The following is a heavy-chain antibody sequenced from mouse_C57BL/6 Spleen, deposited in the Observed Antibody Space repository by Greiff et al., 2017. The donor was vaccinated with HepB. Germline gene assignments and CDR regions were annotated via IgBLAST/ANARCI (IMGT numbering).Heavy chain of an antibody. CDR3: ARDGYYFDY. D-gene: IGHD2-3*01. V-gene: IGHV1-82*01. Sequence: VQLQQSGPELVKPGASVKISCKASGYAFSSSWMNWVKQRPGKGLEWIGRIYPGDGDTNYNGKFKGKAKLTADKSSSQAYMQLSSLTSEDSAVYFCARDGYYFDYWGQGTTLTVSS. CDR2: IYPGDGDT. J-gene: IGHJ2*01. CDR1: GYAFSSSW.